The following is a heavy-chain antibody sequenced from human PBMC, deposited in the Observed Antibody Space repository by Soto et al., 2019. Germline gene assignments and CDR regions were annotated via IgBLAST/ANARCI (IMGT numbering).Heavy chain of an antibody. D-gene: IGHD3-16*02. Sequence: GGSLRLSCAASGFTFSSYAMSWVRQAPGKGLEWVSAISGSGGSTYYADSVKGRFTISRDNSKNTLYLQMNSLRAEDTAVYYCAKDPDYDYIWGSYRFDYWGQGTLVTVS. CDR3: AKDPDYDYIWGSYRFDY. CDR1: GFTFSSYA. CDR2: ISGSGGST. V-gene: IGHV3-23*01. J-gene: IGHJ4*02.